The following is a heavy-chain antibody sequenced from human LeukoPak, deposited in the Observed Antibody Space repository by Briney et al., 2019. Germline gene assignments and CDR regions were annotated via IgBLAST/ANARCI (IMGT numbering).Heavy chain of an antibody. D-gene: IGHD3-22*01. CDR2: IIPIFGTA. CDR1: GGTFSSYA. J-gene: IGHJ4*02. CDR3: VGAYDSSGYYRPFDY. V-gene: IGHV1-69*01. Sequence: GSSVKVSCKASGGTFSSYAISWVRQAPGQGLEWMGGIIPIFGTANYAQKFQGRVTITADESTSTAYMELSSLRSEDTAVYYCVGAYDSSGYYRPFDYWGQGTLVTVSS.